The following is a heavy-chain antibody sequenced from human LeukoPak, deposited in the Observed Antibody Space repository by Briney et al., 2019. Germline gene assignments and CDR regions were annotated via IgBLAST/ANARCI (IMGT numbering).Heavy chain of an antibody. V-gene: IGHV3-7*05. D-gene: IGHD2/OR15-2a*01. CDR2: IKQDGSEK. J-gene: IGHJ3*02. Sequence: PGGSLRLSCAASEFTFSRHWMSWVRQAPGKGLEWVANIKQDGSEKYYVDSVKGRFTISRDNAKNSLYLQMNSLRAEDTAVYYCARGNFSAYDIWGQGTMVTVSS. CDR1: EFTFSRHW. CDR3: ARGNFSAYDI.